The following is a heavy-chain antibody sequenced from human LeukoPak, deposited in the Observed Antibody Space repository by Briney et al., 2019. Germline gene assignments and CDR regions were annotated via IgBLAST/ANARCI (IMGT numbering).Heavy chain of an antibody. CDR2: ISYDGSNK. J-gene: IGHJ1*01. CDR1: GFTFTTYG. CDR3: AKPPKEGLATEYFQH. Sequence: GGSLRLSCAASGFTFTTYGMHWVRQAPGKGLEWVAVISYDGSNKFYADSVKGRFTISRDNSKNTLYLQMNSLRAEDTALYYCAKPPKEGLATEYFQHWARAPWSPSPQ. V-gene: IGHV3-30*18.